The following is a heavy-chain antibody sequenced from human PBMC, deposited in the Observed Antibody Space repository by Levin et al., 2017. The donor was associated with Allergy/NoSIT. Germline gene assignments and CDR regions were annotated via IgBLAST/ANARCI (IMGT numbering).Heavy chain of an antibody. D-gene: IGHD1-1*01. CDR2: INFNGIT. CDR1: GESFSGYF. Sequence: SETLSLTCAVNGESFSGYFWTWIRQSPGKGLEWIGQINFNGITTYNPSLKSRVIISVDPTKKQFSLKLPYLTAADTAVYFCARGGEVPSQYYFDYWGQGTLVTVSS. CDR3: ARGGEVPSQYYFDY. V-gene: IGHV4-34*01. J-gene: IGHJ4*02.